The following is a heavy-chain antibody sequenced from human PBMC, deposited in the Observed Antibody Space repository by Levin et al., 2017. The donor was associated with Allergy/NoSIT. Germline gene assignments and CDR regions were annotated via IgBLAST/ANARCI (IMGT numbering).Heavy chain of an antibody. Sequence: GGSLRLSCAASGFTFSSYAMAWVRQPPGKGLEWVSSISASSGTTYYADSAKGRFTTSRDNGKNTLYLQMNSLRPEDTAVYYCVKDAEYQILWGYVDVWGRGTMVTVSS. CDR1: GFTFSSYA. CDR2: ISASSGTT. J-gene: IGHJ2*01. V-gene: IGHV3-23*01. CDR3: VKDAEYQILWGYVDV. D-gene: IGHD2-2*01.